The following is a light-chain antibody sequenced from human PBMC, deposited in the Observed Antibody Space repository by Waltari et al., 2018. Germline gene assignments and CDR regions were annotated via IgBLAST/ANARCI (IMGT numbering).Light chain of an antibody. J-gene: IGLJ2*01. V-gene: IGLV3-21*04. CDR1: NIGSTS. CDR3: LVWHSTTDHHGV. CDR2: YDS. Sequence: SYVVTQSPSVSVAPGETARITCGGDNIGSTSVPWYQQRPGQAPVLVISYDSDRPSGIPERFSGANSGNTATLTISWVEADDEADYYCLVWHSTTDHHGVFGGGTKLTVL.